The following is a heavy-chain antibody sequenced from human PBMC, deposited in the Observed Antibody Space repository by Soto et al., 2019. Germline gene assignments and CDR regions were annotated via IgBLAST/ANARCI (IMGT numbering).Heavy chain of an antibody. V-gene: IGHV3-30-3*01. D-gene: IGHD3-22*01. Sequence: AGGSLRLSCTASGFTIGTFATHWVLQAPGKGLEWVAVISHHGSSKYYADSVQGRFTVSRDTARNTFYLHMNSLKADDTALYYCARGGQDYYDRSGFSPFDYWGQGTLVTVSS. CDR3: ARGGQDYYDRSGFSPFDY. CDR1: GFTIGTFA. J-gene: IGHJ4*02. CDR2: ISHHGSSK.